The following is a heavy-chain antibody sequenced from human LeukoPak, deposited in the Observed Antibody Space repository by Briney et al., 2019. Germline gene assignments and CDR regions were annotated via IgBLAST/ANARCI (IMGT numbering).Heavy chain of an antibody. CDR1: GFTFSSYG. CDR3: AARDYYGPDY. V-gene: IGHV3-30*02. J-gene: IGHJ4*02. D-gene: IGHD3-10*01. CDR2: IWYDGSNK. Sequence: GGSLRLSCAAFGFTFSSYGMHWDRQAPGKGLEWVAVIWYDGSNKYYADSVKGRFTISRDNSKNTLYLQMNSLRAEDTAVYYCAARDYYGPDYWGQGTLVTVSS.